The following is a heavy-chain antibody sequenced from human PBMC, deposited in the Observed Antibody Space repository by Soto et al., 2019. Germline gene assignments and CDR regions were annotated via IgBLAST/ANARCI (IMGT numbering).Heavy chain of an antibody. CDR3: AKDKRCSGTSCYEVYYYMDV. CDR2: LSGSGRRT. D-gene: IGHD2-2*01. V-gene: IGHV3-23*01. CDR1: GLTFSSYA. J-gene: IGHJ6*03. Sequence: PGGSLRLSCAASGLTFSSYAMGWFRQAPGKGLEWVSSLSGSGRRTHYADSVKGRFTISRDNSNNTVFLQMNSLRAEDTAVYYCAKDKRCSGTSCYEVYYYMDVGGKGTTVTVAS.